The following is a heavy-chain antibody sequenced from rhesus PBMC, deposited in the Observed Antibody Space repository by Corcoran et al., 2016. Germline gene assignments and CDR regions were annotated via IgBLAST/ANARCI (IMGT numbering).Heavy chain of an antibody. J-gene: IGHJ4*01. V-gene: IGHV5-20*01. CDR3: AKGGIAAAGSYFDY. D-gene: IGHD6-25*01. Sequence: EVQLVQSGAEVKRPGESLKISCKTSGYSFTSYWISWVRQMHGKGLEWMGAIDPSDSDTRSNPSFQGQVTISADKSISTAYLQWSRLKASDTATYYCAKGGIAAAGSYFDYWGPGVLVTVSS. CDR1: GYSFTSYW. CDR2: IDPSDSDT.